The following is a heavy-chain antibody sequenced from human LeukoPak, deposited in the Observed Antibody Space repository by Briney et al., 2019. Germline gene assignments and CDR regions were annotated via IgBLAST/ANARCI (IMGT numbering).Heavy chain of an antibody. V-gene: IGHV3-30-3*01. Sequence: GGSLRLSCAASGFTFSSYAMHWVRQALGKGLEWVAVISYDGSNKYYADSVKGRFTISRDNSKNTLYLQMNSLRAEDTAVYYCARGPYSSGWAYYFDYWGQGTLVTVSS. CDR2: ISYDGSNK. J-gene: IGHJ4*02. D-gene: IGHD6-19*01. CDR3: ARGPYSSGWAYYFDY. CDR1: GFTFSSYA.